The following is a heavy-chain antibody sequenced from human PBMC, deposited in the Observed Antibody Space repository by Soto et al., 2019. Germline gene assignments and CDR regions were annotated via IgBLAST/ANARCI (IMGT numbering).Heavy chain of an antibody. Sequence: EVKLLQSGGGLVQPGGSLRLSCAASGFTFSTYAMTWVRQAPGRGLEWVSTILHDETPFYTDSVKGRFTISRDKVRGTLYLQMNGLRVEDAALYFCAKDLFPTSGQRFFFESWGQGSLVTVSS. CDR3: AKDLFPTSGQRFFFES. CDR2: ILHDETP. CDR1: GFTFSTYA. V-gene: IGHV3-23*01. D-gene: IGHD2-21*01. J-gene: IGHJ4*02.